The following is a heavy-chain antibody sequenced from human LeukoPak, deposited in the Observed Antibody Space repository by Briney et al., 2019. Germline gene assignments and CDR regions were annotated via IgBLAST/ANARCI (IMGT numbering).Heavy chain of an antibody. Sequence: SVKVSCKASGGTFSSYAISWVRQAPGQGLEWMGRIIPILGIANYAQKFQGRVTITADKSTSTAYMELSSLRSEDTAVYYCARGISSGYYMWDPWGQGTLVTVSS. CDR3: ARGISSGYYMWDP. J-gene: IGHJ5*02. V-gene: IGHV1-69*04. CDR2: IIPILGIA. CDR1: GGTFSSYA. D-gene: IGHD3-22*01.